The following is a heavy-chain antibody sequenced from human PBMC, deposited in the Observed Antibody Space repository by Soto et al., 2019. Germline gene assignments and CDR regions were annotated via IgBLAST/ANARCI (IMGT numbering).Heavy chain of an antibody. V-gene: IGHV4-39*01. J-gene: IGHJ5*02. Sequence: SETLYLTCTVSGGSISSSNSYWGWIRQPPGKGLEWIGSIYYSGNTYYNPSLKSRVTISVDTSENEFSLTLRSVTAADTAVFYCARQGYCSSASCAGGFDPWGQGTLVTVSS. D-gene: IGHD2-2*01. CDR3: ARQGYCSSASCAGGFDP. CDR1: GGSISSSNSY. CDR2: IYYSGNT.